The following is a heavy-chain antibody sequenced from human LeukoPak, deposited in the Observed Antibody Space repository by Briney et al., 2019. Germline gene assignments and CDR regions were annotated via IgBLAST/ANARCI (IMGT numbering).Heavy chain of an antibody. J-gene: IGHJ4*02. CDR2: IIPIFGTA. D-gene: IGHD5-18*01. Sequence: ASVKVSCKASGGTFSSYAISWVRQAPGHRLEWMGGIIPIFGTANYAQKFQGRVTITADESTSTAYMELSSLRSEDTAVYYCARTRRHQGRGYSYGIWGQGTLVTVSS. CDR3: ARTRRHQGRGYSYGI. V-gene: IGHV1-69*13. CDR1: GGTFSSYA.